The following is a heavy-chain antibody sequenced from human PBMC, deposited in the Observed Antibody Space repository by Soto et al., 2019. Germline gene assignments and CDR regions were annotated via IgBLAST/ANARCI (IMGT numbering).Heavy chain of an antibody. Sequence: GGSLRLSCAASGFTVSSNYMSWVRQAPGKGLEWVSVIYSGGNTYYADSVKGRFTISRDNSKNTLYLQMNSLGAEDTAVYYCARGLGVPAAIKWDPWGQGTLVTVSS. J-gene: IGHJ5*02. CDR2: IYSGGNT. CDR3: ARGLGVPAAIKWDP. V-gene: IGHV3-66*01. CDR1: GFTVSSNY. D-gene: IGHD2-2*01.